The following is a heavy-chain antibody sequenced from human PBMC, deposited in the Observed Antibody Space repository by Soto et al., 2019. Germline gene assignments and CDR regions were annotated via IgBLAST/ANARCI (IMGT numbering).Heavy chain of an antibody. V-gene: IGHV3-48*04. CDR2: ITTSSDSI. D-gene: IGHD5-18*01. CDR3: ARSTRGFSYGKIDS. CDR1: GFTFSSHS. Sequence: EVQLVESGGGLVQPGRSLRLSCAASGFTFSSHSMNWVRQAPGKGLEWVSSITTSSDSIYYTDSVKGRFTLSRDDAKNSLFLQMNSLRAEDTAVYYCARSTRGFSYGKIDSWGQGTLVTVSS. J-gene: IGHJ4*02.